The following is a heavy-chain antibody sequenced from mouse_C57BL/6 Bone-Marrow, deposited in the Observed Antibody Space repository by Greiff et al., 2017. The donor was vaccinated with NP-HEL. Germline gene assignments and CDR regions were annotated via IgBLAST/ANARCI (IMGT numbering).Heavy chain of an antibody. V-gene: IGHV1-82*01. J-gene: IGHJ2*01. Sequence: QVQLQQSGPELVKPGASVKISCKASGYAFSSSWLNWVKQRPGTGLEWIGRIYPGDGDTNYNGKFKGKATLTADKSSSTAYMQLSSLTSEDSAVYFCARDYGSRDYWGKGTTLTVSS. CDR3: ARDYGSRDY. D-gene: IGHD1-1*01. CDR1: GYAFSSSW. CDR2: IYPGDGDT.